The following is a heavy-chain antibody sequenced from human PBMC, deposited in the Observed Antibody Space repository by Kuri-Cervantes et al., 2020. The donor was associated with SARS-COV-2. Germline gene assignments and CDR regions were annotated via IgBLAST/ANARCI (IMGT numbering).Heavy chain of an antibody. CDR3: ARSLAITTTTPGYFRH. CDR1: GFIFSDYY. CDR2: ISYDGSNK. V-gene: IGHV3-30-3*01. D-gene: IGHD1-1*01. Sequence: GESLKISCTASGFIFSDYYMSWVRQAPGKGLEWVAVISYDGSNKYYADSVKGRFTISRDNSKNTLYLQMNSLRAEDMAVYYCARSLAITTTTPGYFRHWGQGTLVTVSS. J-gene: IGHJ1*01.